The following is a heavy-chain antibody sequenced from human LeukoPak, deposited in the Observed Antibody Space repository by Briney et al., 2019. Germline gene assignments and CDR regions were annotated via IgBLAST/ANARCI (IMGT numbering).Heavy chain of an antibody. CDR3: ARSVAASIY. CDR2: ISGSDGRT. D-gene: IGHD2-15*01. Sequence: GGSLRLSRAASGFTFSSYGMTWVRQAPGKGLEWVSAISGSDGRTYYADSVKGRFTISRDNAKNSLYLQMNSLRAEDTAVYYCARSVAASIYWGQGTLVTVSS. V-gene: IGHV3-23*01. CDR1: GFTFSSYG. J-gene: IGHJ4*02.